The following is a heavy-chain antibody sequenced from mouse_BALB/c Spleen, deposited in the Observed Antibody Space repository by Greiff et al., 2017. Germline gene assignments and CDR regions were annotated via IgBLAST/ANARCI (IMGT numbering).Heavy chain of an antibody. CDR3: ARDGGFLYYYAMDY. Sequence: EVNLVESGGGLVQPGGSLRLSCATSGFTFTDYYMSWVRQPPGKALEWLGFIRNKANGYTTEYSASVKGRFTISRDNSQSILYLQMNTLRAEDSATYYCARDGGFLYYYAMDYWGQGTSVTVSS. J-gene: IGHJ4*01. V-gene: IGHV7-3*02. CDR2: IRNKANGYTT. CDR1: GFTFTDYY.